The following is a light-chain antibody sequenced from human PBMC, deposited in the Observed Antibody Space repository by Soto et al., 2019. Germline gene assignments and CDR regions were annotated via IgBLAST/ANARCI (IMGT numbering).Light chain of an antibody. CDR2: TNN. CDR3: SSFADSSARDYV. Sequence: QSVLTQPPSVSGTPGHKVSISCSGSTSNLGGNTVNWYQQLPGTAPKLLIYTNNQRPSGVPDRFSGSKSGNTASLTISGLQADDESHYYCSSFADSSARDYVFGGGTKLTVL. V-gene: IGLV1-44*01. J-gene: IGLJ1*01. CDR1: TSNLGGNT.